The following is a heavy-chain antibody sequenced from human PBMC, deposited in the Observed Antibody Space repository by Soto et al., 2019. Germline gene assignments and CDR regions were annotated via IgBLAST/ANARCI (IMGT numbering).Heavy chain of an antibody. D-gene: IGHD6-6*01. Sequence: QLQLQESGPGLVKPSETLSLSCTVSGGSIRSTSYYWGWIRQPPGKGLEWIGTIYYSGSTYYNPSLKSRVTILVDTSKNQFSMKLSSVTAADTAVYNCARLLATYGSSSGWFDPWGQGTLVTVSS. V-gene: IGHV4-39*01. CDR2: IYYSGST. J-gene: IGHJ5*02. CDR1: GGSIRSTSYY. CDR3: ARLLATYGSSSGWFDP.